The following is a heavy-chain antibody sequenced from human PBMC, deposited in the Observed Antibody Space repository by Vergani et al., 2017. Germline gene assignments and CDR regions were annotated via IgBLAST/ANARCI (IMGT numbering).Heavy chain of an antibody. CDR2: IIPILGIA. CDR3: ASAGPSGGWFDP. J-gene: IGHJ5*02. CDR1: GGTFSSYT. V-gene: IGHV1-69*02. Sequence: QVQLVQSVAEVKKPGSSVKVSCKAFGGTFSSYTISWVRQAPGQGLEWMGRIIPILGIANYAQKFQGRVTITAEKSTSTAYMELSSLRSEDTAVYYCASAGPSGGWFDPWGQGTLVTVSS. D-gene: IGHD1-26*01.